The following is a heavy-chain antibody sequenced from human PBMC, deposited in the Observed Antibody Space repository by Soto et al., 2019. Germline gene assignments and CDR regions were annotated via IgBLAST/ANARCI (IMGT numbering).Heavy chain of an antibody. J-gene: IGHJ6*02. CDR3: ARDAKQLAHYYYYGMDV. CDR2: INPNSGGT. D-gene: IGHD6-6*01. Sequence: AASVKVSCKASGYTFTSYYMHWVRQAPGQGLEWMGWINPNSGGTNYAQKFQGRVAMTRDTSISTAYMELSRLRSDDTAVYYCARDAKQLAHYYYYGMDVWGQGTTVTVSS. CDR1: GYTFTSYY. V-gene: IGHV1-2*02.